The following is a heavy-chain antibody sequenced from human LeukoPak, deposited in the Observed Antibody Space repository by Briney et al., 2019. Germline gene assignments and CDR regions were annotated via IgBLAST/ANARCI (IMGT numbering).Heavy chain of an antibody. J-gene: IGHJ4*02. D-gene: IGHD1-14*01. CDR2: IKYDESE. V-gene: IGHV3-7*03. Sequence: PGGSLRLSCVASGFTFSSYWMNWVRQAPGKGLEWVASIKYDESEKYSVGGRFTISRDNAKNSLYLQIDSLRAGDTAMYYCAGDGYEPGLYFDYWGQGTLVTASS. CDR1: GFTFSSYW. CDR3: AGDGYEPGLYFDY.